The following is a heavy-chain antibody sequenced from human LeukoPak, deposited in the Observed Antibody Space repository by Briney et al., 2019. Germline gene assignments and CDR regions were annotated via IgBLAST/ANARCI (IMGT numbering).Heavy chain of an antibody. Sequence: GGSLRLSCAASGFTFSSYSMNWVRQAPGKGLEWVSAISGSGGSTYYADSVKGRFTISRDNSKNTLYLQMNSLRAEDTAVYYCAKSQVNWGHPGPFDYWGQGTLVTVSS. J-gene: IGHJ4*02. CDR2: ISGSGGST. V-gene: IGHV3-23*01. CDR1: GFTFSSYS. D-gene: IGHD7-27*01. CDR3: AKSQVNWGHPGPFDY.